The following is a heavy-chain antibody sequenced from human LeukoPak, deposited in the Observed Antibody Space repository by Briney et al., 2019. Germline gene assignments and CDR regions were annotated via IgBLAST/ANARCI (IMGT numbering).Heavy chain of an antibody. V-gene: IGHV3-7*01. CDR3: ARYVLLWFGEQGYGMDV. CDR2: IKTDGSEK. J-gene: IGHJ6*02. Sequence: PGGSLRLSCEGSGFTFSNYWMGWVRQAPGKGLQWVANIKTDGSEKYYVDSVKGRFTISRDNAKNSLYLQMNSLRAEDTAVYYCARYVLLWFGEQGYGMDVWGQGTTVTVSS. CDR1: GFTFSNYW. D-gene: IGHD3-10*01.